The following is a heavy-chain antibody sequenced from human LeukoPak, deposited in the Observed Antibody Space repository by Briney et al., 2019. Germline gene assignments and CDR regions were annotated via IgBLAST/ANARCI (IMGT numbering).Heavy chain of an antibody. V-gene: IGHV3-48*02. J-gene: IGHJ3*02. Sequence: GGSLRLSCAASGFNFNIYHMNWVRQAPGKGLEWISYISGSGSVSYYEDSVKGRFTISRDNAKNSLYLQMNSLRDEDTALYYCARDGGFGFLAAFDIWGQGTMVTVSS. CDR3: ARDGGFGFLAAFDI. CDR1: GFNFNIYH. CDR2: ISGSGSVS. D-gene: IGHD3-10*01.